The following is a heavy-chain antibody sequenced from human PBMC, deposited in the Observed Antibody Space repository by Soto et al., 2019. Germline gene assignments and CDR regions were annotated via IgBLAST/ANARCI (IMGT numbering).Heavy chain of an antibody. J-gene: IGHJ6*03. CDR2: IYSGGST. CDR3: ASRGSSSYYYMDV. CDR1: GFTVSSNY. Sequence: GGSLRLSCAASGFTVSSNYMSWVRQAPGKGLEWVSVIYSGGSTYYADSVKGRFTISRHNSKNTLYLQMNSLRAEDTAVYYCASRGSSSYYYMDVWGKGTTVTVSS. D-gene: IGHD6-6*01. V-gene: IGHV3-53*04.